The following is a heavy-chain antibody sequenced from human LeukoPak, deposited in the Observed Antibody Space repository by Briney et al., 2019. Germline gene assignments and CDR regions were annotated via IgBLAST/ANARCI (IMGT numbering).Heavy chain of an antibody. CDR3: ARHRCSGGSCYHTLYNWFDP. CDR2: INHSGST. CDR1: GGSISSYY. V-gene: IGHV4-34*01. Sequence: SETLSLTCTVSGGSISSYYWSWIRQSPGKGLEWIGEINHSGSTNYNPSLKSRVTISVDTSKNQFSLKLSSVTAADTAVYYCARHRCSGGSCYHTLYNWFDPWGQGTLVTVSS. J-gene: IGHJ5*02. D-gene: IGHD2-15*01.